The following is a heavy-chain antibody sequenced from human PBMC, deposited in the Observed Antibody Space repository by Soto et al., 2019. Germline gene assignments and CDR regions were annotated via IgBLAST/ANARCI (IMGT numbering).Heavy chain of an antibody. CDR1: GFTFSNFA. CDR3: AEGGFYDDFDY. D-gene: IGHD5-12*01. J-gene: IGHJ4*01. V-gene: IGHV3-23*01. Sequence: EVQLLESGGGLVQPGGSLRLSCAASGFTFSNFAMTWVRQAPGKGLEWVSTIVDSGGNTYYADSVKGRFTISRDNSKNTLFLQMNSLRVEDTSVYYGAEGGFYDDFDYWGRGTLVTVSS. CDR2: IVDSGGNT.